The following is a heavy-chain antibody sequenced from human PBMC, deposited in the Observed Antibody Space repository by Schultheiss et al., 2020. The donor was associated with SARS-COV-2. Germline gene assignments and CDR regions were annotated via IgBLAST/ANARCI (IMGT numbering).Heavy chain of an antibody. CDR1: GYSFTCYW. J-gene: IGHJ6*02. CDR2: IYPGDSDT. CDR3: AAPGKGRSYYYYGMDV. D-gene: IGHD3-10*01. V-gene: IGHV5-51*01. Sequence: GESLKISCKGSGYSFTCYWIGWVRQMPGKGLEWMGIIYPGDSDTRYSPSFQGQVTISADKSISTAYLQWSSLKASDTAMYYCAAPGKGRSYYYYGMDVWGQGTTVTVSS.